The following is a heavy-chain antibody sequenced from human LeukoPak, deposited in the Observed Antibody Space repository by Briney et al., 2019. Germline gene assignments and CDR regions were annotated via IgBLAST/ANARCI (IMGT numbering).Heavy chain of an antibody. Sequence: GRSLRLSCAASGFTFSSYAMHWVRQAPGKGLEWVAVISYDGSNKYYADSVKGRFTISRDNSKNTLYLQMNSLRAEDTAVYYCARGVVTPSPFFDYWGQGTLVTVSS. CDR2: ISYDGSNK. D-gene: IGHD2-21*02. CDR3: ARGVVTPSPFFDY. J-gene: IGHJ4*02. CDR1: GFTFSSYA. V-gene: IGHV3-30*04.